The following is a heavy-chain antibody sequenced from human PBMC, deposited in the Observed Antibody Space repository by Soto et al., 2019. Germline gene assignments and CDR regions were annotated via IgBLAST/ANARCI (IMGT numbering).Heavy chain of an antibody. V-gene: IGHV5-51*01. D-gene: IGHD4-4*01. CDR3: ARARGKRLQGYYYGMDV. Sequence: GESLKISCKGSGYSFTSYWIGGVRQMPGKGLEWMGIIYPGDSDTRYSPSFQGKVTISADKSISTAYLQWSSLKASDTAMYYCARARGKRLQGYYYGMDVWGQGTTVTVSS. J-gene: IGHJ6*02. CDR1: GYSFTSYW. CDR2: IYPGDSDT.